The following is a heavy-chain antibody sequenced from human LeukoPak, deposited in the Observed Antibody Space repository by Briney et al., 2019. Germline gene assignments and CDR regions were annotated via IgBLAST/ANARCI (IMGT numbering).Heavy chain of an antibody. V-gene: IGHV3-23*01. CDR1: GFTFTTNA. D-gene: IGHD3-3*01. CDR2: ISGRTGAT. Sequence: PGGSLRLSCAASGFTFTTNAMSWVRKAPGKGLEWVSAISGRTGATYYAGSVKGRFTTSRDNSQNTLYLQMNSLRADDTAVYYCAKDQGTAIFGMIIPDWYFDLWGRGTLVTVSS. J-gene: IGHJ2*01. CDR3: AKDQGTAIFGMIIPDWYFDL.